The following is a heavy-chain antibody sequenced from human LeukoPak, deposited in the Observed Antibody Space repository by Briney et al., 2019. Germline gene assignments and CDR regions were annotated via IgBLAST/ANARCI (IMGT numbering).Heavy chain of an antibody. D-gene: IGHD3-22*01. CDR1: GFTFDDYA. CDR2: ISGDGGST. CDR3: AKDMDARLRDYYDSSGYSSVGDY. V-gene: IGHV3-43*02. J-gene: IGHJ4*02. Sequence: GGSLRLSCAASGFTFDDYAMHWVRQAPGKGLEWVSLISGDGGSTYYADSVKGRFTISRDNSKNSLYLQMNSLRTEDIALYYCAKDMDARLRDYYDSSGYSSVGDYWGQGTLVTVSS.